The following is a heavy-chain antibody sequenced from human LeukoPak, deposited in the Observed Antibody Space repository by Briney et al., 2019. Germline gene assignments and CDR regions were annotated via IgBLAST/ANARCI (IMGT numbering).Heavy chain of an antibody. Sequence: GESLKISCKGSGYSFTSYWIGWVRQMPGKGLEWMGIIYPGDSDTRYSPSFQGQVTISADKSISTAYLQWSSLKASDTAMYYCARHVVQPERDNAFDIWGQGTMVTVSS. CDR2: IYPGDSDT. D-gene: IGHD1-1*01. CDR3: ARHVVQPERDNAFDI. J-gene: IGHJ3*02. V-gene: IGHV5-51*01. CDR1: GYSFTSYW.